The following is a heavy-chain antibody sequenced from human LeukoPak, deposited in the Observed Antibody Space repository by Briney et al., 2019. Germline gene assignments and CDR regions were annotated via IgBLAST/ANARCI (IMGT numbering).Heavy chain of an antibody. Sequence: SETLSLTCTVSGGSVSSSAYYWGWIRQPPEKGLEWIGNIYYSGSTYYNPSLKSRVTISIDTSKNQFSLKLSSVTAADTAVYYCASLDSSGYYYYWGQGTLVTVSS. V-gene: IGHV4-39*07. J-gene: IGHJ4*02. D-gene: IGHD3-22*01. CDR1: GGSVSSSAYY. CDR3: ASLDSSGYYYY. CDR2: IYYSGST.